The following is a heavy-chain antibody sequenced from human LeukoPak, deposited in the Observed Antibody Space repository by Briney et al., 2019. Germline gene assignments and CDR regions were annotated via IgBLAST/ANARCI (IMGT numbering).Heavy chain of an antibody. CDR3: AKDRGATKYYIDY. V-gene: IGHV3-9*01. Sequence: PGRSLRLSCAASGFTFDDYAMHWVRQAPGKGLERVSGISWNSGSIGYADSVKGRFTISRDNAKNSLYLQMNSLRAEDTALYYCAKDRGATKYYIDYWGQGTLVTVSS. CDR2: ISWNSGSI. CDR1: GFTFDDYA. J-gene: IGHJ4*02. D-gene: IGHD1-26*01.